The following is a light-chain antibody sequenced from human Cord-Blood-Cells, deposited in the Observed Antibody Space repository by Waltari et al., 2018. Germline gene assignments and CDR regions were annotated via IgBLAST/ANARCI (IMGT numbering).Light chain of an antibody. CDR3: QQYGSSPYT. V-gene: IGKV3-20*01. CDR2: GAS. J-gene: IGKJ2*01. Sequence: EVVLTQSPGTRSLCPAERDTLSCRASQSVSSSYLAWYQQKPGQAPRLLIYGASSRATGIPDRFSGSGSGTDFTLTISRLEPEDFAVYYCQQYGSSPYTFGQGTKLEIK. CDR1: QSVSSSY.